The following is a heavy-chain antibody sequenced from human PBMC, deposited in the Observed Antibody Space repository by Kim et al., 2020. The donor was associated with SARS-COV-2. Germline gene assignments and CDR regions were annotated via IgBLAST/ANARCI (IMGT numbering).Heavy chain of an antibody. Sequence: GGSLRLSCAASGFTVSSNYMSWVRQAPGKGLEWVSVIYSGGSTYYADSVKGRFTISRDNSKNTLYLQMNSLRAEDTAVYYCARETVVAATGYYFDYWGQGTLVTVSS. V-gene: IGHV3-53*01. CDR2: IYSGGST. J-gene: IGHJ4*02. CDR3: ARETVVAATGYYFDY. CDR1: GFTVSSNY. D-gene: IGHD2-15*01.